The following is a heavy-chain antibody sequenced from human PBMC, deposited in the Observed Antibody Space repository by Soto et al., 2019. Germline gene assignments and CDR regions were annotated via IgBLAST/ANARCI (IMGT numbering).Heavy chain of an antibody. D-gene: IGHD1-1*01. Sequence: GASVKVSCEASGYTFTGYYMHWVRQAPGQGLEWMGWINPNSGGTNYAQKFQGRVTMTRDTSISTAYMELSRLRSDDTAVYYCARERAGTTGIDPWGQGTLVTVSS. CDR3: ARERAGTTGIDP. V-gene: IGHV1-2*02. CDR2: INPNSGGT. J-gene: IGHJ5*02. CDR1: GYTFTGYY.